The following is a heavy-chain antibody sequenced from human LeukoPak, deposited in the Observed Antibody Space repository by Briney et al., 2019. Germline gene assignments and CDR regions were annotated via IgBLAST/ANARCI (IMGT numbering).Heavy chain of an antibody. CDR1: GFTFDDYG. D-gene: IGHD2-2*01. J-gene: IGHJ5*02. V-gene: IGHV3-20*04. Sequence: GGSLRLSCAASGFTFDDYGMSWVRQAPGKGLEWVSGINWNGGSTGYADSVKGRFTISRDNAKNSLYLQMNSLRAEDTALYYCARGGPYCSSTSCATINWFDPWGQGILVTVSS. CDR3: ARGGPYCSSTSCATINWFDP. CDR2: INWNGGST.